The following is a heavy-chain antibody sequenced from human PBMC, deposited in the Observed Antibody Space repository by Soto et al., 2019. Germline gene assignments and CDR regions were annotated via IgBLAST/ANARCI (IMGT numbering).Heavy chain of an antibody. D-gene: IGHD1-26*01. CDR2: IYYSGST. Sequence: PSETLSLTCTVSGGSISSYYWSWIRQPPGKGLEWIGYIYYSGSTNYNPSLKSRVTISVDTSKNQFSLKLSSVTAADTAVYYCAREYSGSYYPLNWFDPWGQGTLVTVSS. J-gene: IGHJ5*02. CDR1: GGSISSYY. CDR3: AREYSGSYYPLNWFDP. V-gene: IGHV4-59*01.